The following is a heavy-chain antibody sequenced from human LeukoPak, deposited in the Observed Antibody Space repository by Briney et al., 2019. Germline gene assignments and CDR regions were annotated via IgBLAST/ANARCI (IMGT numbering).Heavy chain of an antibody. V-gene: IGHV1-18*01. CDR1: GYTFTSYG. CDR3: ARAYYYDSSGSLDY. Sequence: GASVKVSCKASGYTFTSYGISWVRQAPGQGLEWMGWISAYNGNTNYAQKLQGRVTMTTDTSTSTAYMELRSLRSDDTAVYYCARAYYYDSSGSLDYWGQGTLVTVSS. CDR2: ISAYNGNT. D-gene: IGHD3-22*01. J-gene: IGHJ4*02.